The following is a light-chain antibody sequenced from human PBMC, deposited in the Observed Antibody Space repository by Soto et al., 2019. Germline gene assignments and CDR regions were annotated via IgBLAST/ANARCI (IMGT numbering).Light chain of an antibody. V-gene: IGLV1-44*01. J-gene: IGLJ1*01. CDR1: RANIGSNT. CDR2: SNN. Sequence: QSVLTQPPSASGTPGQRVTISCSGSRANIGSNTVNWYQQLPGTAPKLLIYSNNQRPSWVPDRFSGSKSVTSASLAISGLQSEDEADYYCAAWDDSLNGYVVGTGTKLTVL. CDR3: AAWDDSLNGYV.